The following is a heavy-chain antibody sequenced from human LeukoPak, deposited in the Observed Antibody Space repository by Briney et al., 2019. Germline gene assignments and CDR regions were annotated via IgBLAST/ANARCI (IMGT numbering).Heavy chain of an antibody. CDR1: GFTFSSYW. CDR3: ARKSGYYSGGSCNKNYMDV. D-gene: IGHD2-15*01. J-gene: IGHJ6*03. V-gene: IGHV3-7*01. Sequence: SGGSLRLSCAASGFTFSSYWMSWVRQAPGKGLEWVANIKQDGSEKYYVDSVKGRFTISRDNAKNSLYLQMNSLRAEDTAVYYCARKSGYYSGGSCNKNYMDVWGKGTTVTVSS. CDR2: IKQDGSEK.